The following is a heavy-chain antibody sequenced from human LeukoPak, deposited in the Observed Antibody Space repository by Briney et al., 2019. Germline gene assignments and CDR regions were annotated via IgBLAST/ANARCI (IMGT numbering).Heavy chain of an antibody. J-gene: IGHJ3*01. Sequence: SETLSLTCTVSGASITGYYWSWIRQPPGKGLEWIGSIHYNGGTNYSPSLKSRLTMSVDTSKSRFSLRLSSLTAADTAVYFCAGSGWSFDAFDFWGQGTMVTVSS. CDR1: GASITGYY. V-gene: IGHV4-59*08. CDR3: AGSGWSFDAFDF. CDR2: IHYNGGT. D-gene: IGHD6-19*01.